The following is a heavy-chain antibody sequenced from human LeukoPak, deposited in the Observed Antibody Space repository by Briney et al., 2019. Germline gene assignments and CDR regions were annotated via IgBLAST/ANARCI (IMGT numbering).Heavy chain of an antibody. CDR1: GFTFSSYA. CDR3: AKDQLLWFGELLA. CDR2: ISGSGGST. Sequence: GGSLRLSCAASGFTFSSYAMSWVRQAPGKGLEWVSAISGSGGSTYYADSVKGRFTIPRDNSKNTLYLQMNSLRAEDTAVYYCAKDQLLWFGELLAWGQGTLVTVSS. V-gene: IGHV3-23*01. D-gene: IGHD3-10*01. J-gene: IGHJ5*02.